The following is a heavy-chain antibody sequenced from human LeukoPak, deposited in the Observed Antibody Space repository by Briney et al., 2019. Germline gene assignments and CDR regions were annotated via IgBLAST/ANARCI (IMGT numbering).Heavy chain of an antibody. D-gene: IGHD6-19*01. J-gene: IGHJ4*02. CDR3: ARADGYVAVAGGLDY. CDR1: GGSISSYY. CDR2: IYYSGST. Sequence: SETLSLTCTVSGGSISSYYWSWIRQPPGKGLEWIGYIYYSGSTNYNPSLKSRVTISVDTSKNQFSLKLSSVTAADTAVYYCARADGYVAVAGGLDYWGQGTLVTVSS. V-gene: IGHV4-59*01.